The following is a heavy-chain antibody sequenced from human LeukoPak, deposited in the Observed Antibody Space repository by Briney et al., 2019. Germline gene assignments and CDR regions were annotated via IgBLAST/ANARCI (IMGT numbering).Heavy chain of an antibody. D-gene: IGHD3-10*01. CDR1: GYTFTSYG. CDR2: ISAYNGNT. CDR3: ARGQTQLWFGEGRAAFDI. J-gene: IGHJ3*02. Sequence: ASVKVSCKASGYTFTSYGISWVRQAPGQGLEWMGWISAYNGNTNYAQKIQGRVTMTTDTSTSTAYMELRSLRSDDTAVYYCARGQTQLWFGEGRAAFDIWGQGTMVTVSS. V-gene: IGHV1-18*01.